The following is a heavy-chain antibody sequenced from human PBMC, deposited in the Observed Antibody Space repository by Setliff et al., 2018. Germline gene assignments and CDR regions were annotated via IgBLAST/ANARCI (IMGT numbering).Heavy chain of an antibody. CDR3: AKDTYYYDSSGYYVFDY. CDR1: GFTFSGYG. J-gene: IGHJ4*02. D-gene: IGHD3-22*01. CDR2: IRPDGSNK. V-gene: IGHV3-30*02. Sequence: HPGGSLRLSCAASGFTFSGYGIHWVRQAPGKGLEWVAFIRPDGSNKYYADFVKGRFTISRDNSKNTLYLQMNSLRVEDTAVYYCAKDTYYYDSSGYYVFDYWGRGTLVTVSS.